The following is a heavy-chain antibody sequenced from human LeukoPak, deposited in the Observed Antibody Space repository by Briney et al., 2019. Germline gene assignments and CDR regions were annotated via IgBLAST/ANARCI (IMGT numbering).Heavy chain of an antibody. J-gene: IGHJ4*02. V-gene: IGHV3-21*01. CDR2: ITSSSDYI. CDR1: GFTFSSYS. D-gene: IGHD3-10*01. CDR3: ARVTTTVRGVIAPFDL. Sequence: GGSLRLSCAASGFTFSSYSLNWVRRAPGKGLEWVSSITSSSDYIYYADSLKGRFTISRDNANDSLYLQMNGLRVEDTAVYYCARVTTTVRGVIAPFDLWGQGTLVIVS.